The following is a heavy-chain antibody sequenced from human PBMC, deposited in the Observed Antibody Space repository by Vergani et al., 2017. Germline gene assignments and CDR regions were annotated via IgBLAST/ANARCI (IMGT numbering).Heavy chain of an antibody. CDR3: ARDLDSSGYYYVRDY. CDR1: GYTFTYRY. V-gene: IGHV1-2*02. Sequence: QMQLVQSGAEVKKTGSSVKVSCKASGYTFTYRYLHWVRQAPGQGLEWMGWINPNSGGTNYAQKFQGRVTMTRDTSISTAYMELSRLRSDDTAVYYCARDLDSSGYYYVRDYWGQGTLVTVSS. CDR2: INPNSGGT. J-gene: IGHJ4*02. D-gene: IGHD3-22*01.